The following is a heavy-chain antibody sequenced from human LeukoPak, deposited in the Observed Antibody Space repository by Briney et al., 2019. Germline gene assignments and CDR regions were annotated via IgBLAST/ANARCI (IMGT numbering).Heavy chain of an antibody. CDR1: GGSIGTYY. CDR2: IYVTGT. CDR3: ARHIGGGIEDMDV. J-gene: IGHJ6*03. V-gene: IGHV4-59*08. Sequence: PSETLSLTCTVSGGSIGTYYWSWIRQSPGKGLEWIGYIYVTGTRYNPYLQSRVTISVDRSRNQLFLKMSSVTAADTTVYYCARHIGGGIEDMDVWGKGTKVIVSS. D-gene: IGHD3-16*02.